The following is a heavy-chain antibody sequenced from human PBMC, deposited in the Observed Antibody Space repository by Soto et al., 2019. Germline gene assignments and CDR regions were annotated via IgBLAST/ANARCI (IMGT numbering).Heavy chain of an antibody. CDR3: AKIGSNYLYYFYS. CDR1: GFTFEDFA. Sequence: DVQLVESGGGLVQPGRSLRLSCAASGFTFEDFAMNWVRQAPGKGPEWVSRISWNGGRIDYADSVKGRFTISRDNAKNALYLQMNSLRPEDTAVYYCAKIGSNYLYYFYSWGQGTLVTVSS. J-gene: IGHJ4*02. V-gene: IGHV3-9*01. CDR2: ISWNGGRI. D-gene: IGHD4-4*01.